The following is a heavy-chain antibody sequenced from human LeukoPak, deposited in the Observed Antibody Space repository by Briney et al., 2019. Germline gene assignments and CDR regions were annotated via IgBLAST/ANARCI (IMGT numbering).Heavy chain of an antibody. CDR1: GGSISSSSYY. CDR3: ARALRCVNCYGLNWFDP. V-gene: IGHV4-39*07. Sequence: SETLSLTCSVSGGSISSSSYYWGWIRQPPGKGLEWIGSIYYSGSTYYNPSLKSRVTISVDTSKNHFSLKLSSATAADTAVYYCARALRCVNCYGLNWFDPWGQGTLVSVSS. D-gene: IGHD2-21*01. CDR2: IYYSGST. J-gene: IGHJ5*02.